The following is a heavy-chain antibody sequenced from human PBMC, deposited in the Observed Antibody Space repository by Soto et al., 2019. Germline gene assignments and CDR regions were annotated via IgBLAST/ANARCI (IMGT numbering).Heavy chain of an antibody. J-gene: IGHJ4*02. CDR1: GYTFTSYA. D-gene: IGHD3-3*01. Sequence: ASVKVSCKASGYTFTSYAMHWVRQAPGQRLEWMGWINAGNGNTKYSQKFQGRVTITRDTSASTAYMELSSLRSEDTAVYYCAREEDLRFLEWLPNFDYWGQGTLVTVSS. CDR2: INAGNGNT. CDR3: AREEDLRFLEWLPNFDY. V-gene: IGHV1-3*01.